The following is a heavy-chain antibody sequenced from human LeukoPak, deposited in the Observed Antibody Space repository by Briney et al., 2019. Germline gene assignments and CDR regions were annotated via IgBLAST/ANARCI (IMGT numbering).Heavy chain of an antibody. D-gene: IGHD4-17*01. Sequence: GGSLRLSCAASGFTFSSYSMNWVRQAPGKGLEWVSYISSSSSTIYYADSVKGRFTISRDNAKNSLYLQMNSLRDKDTAVYYCAFVPWTTVTTIDYWGQGTLVTVSS. CDR2: ISSSSSTI. CDR1: GFTFSSYS. V-gene: IGHV3-48*02. J-gene: IGHJ4*02. CDR3: AFVPWTTVTTIDY.